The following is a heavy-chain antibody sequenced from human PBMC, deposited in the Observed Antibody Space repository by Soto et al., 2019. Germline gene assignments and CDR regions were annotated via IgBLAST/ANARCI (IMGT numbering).Heavy chain of an antibody. V-gene: IGHV1-46*01. D-gene: IGHD6-19*01. CDR3: AKVVSPQWLSGMDA. Sequence: ASVKVSCKSSGYTFTNFYIHWVRQAPGQGLEWMGIINPSGGSTSYAQKFQGRLSMTRDTSTSIVYMELSSLRAEDTAVYYCAKVVSPQWLSGMDAWGQGTTVTVSS. CDR2: INPSGGST. CDR1: GYTFTNFY. J-gene: IGHJ6*02.